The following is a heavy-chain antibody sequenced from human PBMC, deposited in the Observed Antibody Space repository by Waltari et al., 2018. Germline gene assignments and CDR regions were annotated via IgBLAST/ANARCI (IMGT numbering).Heavy chain of an antibody. CDR1: GFTFSSYS. CDR2: ISSSSSYI. V-gene: IGHV3-21*01. Sequence: EVQLVESGGGLVKPGGSLRLSWAASGFTFSSYSMNWVRQAPGKGLEWVSSISSSSSYIYYADSVKGRFTISRDNAKNSLYLQMNSLRAEDTAVYYCARDHGGAAGRDYWGQGTLVTVSS. CDR3: ARDHGGAAGRDY. D-gene: IGHD6-13*01. J-gene: IGHJ4*02.